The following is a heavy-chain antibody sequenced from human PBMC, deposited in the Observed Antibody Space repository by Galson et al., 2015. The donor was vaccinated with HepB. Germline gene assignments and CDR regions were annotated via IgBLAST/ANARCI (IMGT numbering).Heavy chain of an antibody. V-gene: IGHV3-23*01. D-gene: IGHD3-10*01. J-gene: IGHJ4*02. CDR2: ISGSGGST. CDR1: GFTFSSYA. CDR3: AKFTMVRGVLPYYFDY. Sequence: LRLSCAASGFTFSSYAMSWVRQAPGKGLEWVSAISGSGGSTYYADSVKGRFTISRDNSKNTLYLQMNSLRAEDTAVYYCAKFTMVRGVLPYYFDYWGQGTLVTVSS.